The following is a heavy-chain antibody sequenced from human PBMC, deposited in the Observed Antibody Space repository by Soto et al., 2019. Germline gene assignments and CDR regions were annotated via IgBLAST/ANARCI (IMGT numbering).Heavy chain of an antibody. J-gene: IGHJ5*02. D-gene: IGHD3-10*01. CDR1: GFTFDDYA. CDR3: ANGNDWALGSGKLNP. CDR2: INWNSGSI. V-gene: IGHV3-9*01. Sequence: EVQLVESGGGLVQPGRSLRLSCAASGFTFDDYAMHWVRQTPGKGLEWVSGINWNSGSIGYADSVKGRFTISRDNAKNSLYLQMNSLRAEHTALYFCANGNDWALGSGKLNPWGQGTLVTVSS.